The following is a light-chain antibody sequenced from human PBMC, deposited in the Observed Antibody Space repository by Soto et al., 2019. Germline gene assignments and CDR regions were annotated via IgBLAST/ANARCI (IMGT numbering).Light chain of an antibody. CDR3: QQYGSSPIT. Sequence: DIQMTQSPSTLSASVGDRVTITCRASQSISNWLAWYQQKPGKAPKLLIYKASSLESGVPSRFSGSGSGTDFTLTISKLEPEDFAIYYCQQYGSSPITFGQGTRLEIK. V-gene: IGKV1-5*03. CDR1: QSISNW. J-gene: IGKJ5*01. CDR2: KAS.